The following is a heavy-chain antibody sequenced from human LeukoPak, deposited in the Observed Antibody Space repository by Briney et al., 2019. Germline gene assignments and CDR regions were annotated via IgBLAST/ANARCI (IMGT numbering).Heavy chain of an antibody. V-gene: IGHV3-53*01. CDR1: GFTVSAKY. Sequence: GGSLRVSCAASGFTVSAKYMNWVRQAPGKGLEWVSVIYSGGSTYYADSVKGRFTISRDNSENTLYLQMNSLRADDTAVYYCARDPDSSSGKYFDDWGQGTLVTVSS. CDR2: IYSGGST. J-gene: IGHJ4*02. CDR3: ARDPDSSSGKYFDD. D-gene: IGHD6-13*01.